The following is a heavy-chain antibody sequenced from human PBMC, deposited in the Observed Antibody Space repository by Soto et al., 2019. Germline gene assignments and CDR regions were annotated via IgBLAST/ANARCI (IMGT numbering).Heavy chain of an antibody. CDR3: ARDQLLYDYVWGSYRYFYYGMDV. D-gene: IGHD3-16*02. CDR1: GGSISSYY. CDR2: IYTSGST. J-gene: IGHJ6*02. V-gene: IGHV4-4*07. Sequence: SETLSLTCTVSGGSISSYYWSWIRQPAGKGLEWIGRIYTSGSTNYNPSLKSRVTMSVDTSKNQFSLKLSSVTAADTAVYYCARDQLLYDYVWGSYRYFYYGMDVWGQGTTVTVPS.